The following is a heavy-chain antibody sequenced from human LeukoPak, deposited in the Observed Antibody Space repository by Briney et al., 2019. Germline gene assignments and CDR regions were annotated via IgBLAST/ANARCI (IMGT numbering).Heavy chain of an antibody. Sequence: SESLSLTCTVPGGSISSSSYYWGWLRQAPGKGLEWIGSIYYSRSTYYNPSLKSRVTISEDTSKNQFSLKLSSVTAADTAVYYCARQGRPAALDYWGQGTLVTVSS. CDR1: GGSISSSSYY. CDR2: IYYSRST. V-gene: IGHV4-39*01. D-gene: IGHD6-13*01. CDR3: ARQGRPAALDY. J-gene: IGHJ4*02.